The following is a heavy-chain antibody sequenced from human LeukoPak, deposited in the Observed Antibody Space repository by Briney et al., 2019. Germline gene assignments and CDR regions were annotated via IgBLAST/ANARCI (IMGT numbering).Heavy chain of an antibody. CDR1: GFTFSGYV. Sequence: GGSLRLSCAASGFTFSGYVMHWVRQAPGKGLEWVAVISYDGSSKYYADSVKGRFTISRDNSKNTLYLQMNSLRAEDTAVHYCGRAETLTTMVDYWGQGSQVTVSS. V-gene: IGHV3-30*03. D-gene: IGHD5-18*01. CDR2: ISYDGSSK. J-gene: IGHJ4*02. CDR3: GRAETLTTMVDY.